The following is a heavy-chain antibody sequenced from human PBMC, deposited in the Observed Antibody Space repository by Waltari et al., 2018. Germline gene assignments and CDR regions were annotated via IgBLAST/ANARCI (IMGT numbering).Heavy chain of an antibody. V-gene: IGHV3-74*01. J-gene: IGHJ4*02. D-gene: IGHD3-10*01. Sequence: EVQLVESGGGLVQPGGSLSISCAASGFTFNTYWLHWVRQAPGKGLVWVARINSEGSLISYAASVKCRFTISRDNAKNTLYLQMNSLRAEDTAVYYCARGGGSLDYWGQGTQVTVSS. CDR2: INSEGSLI. CDR3: ARGGGSLDY. CDR1: GFTFNTYW.